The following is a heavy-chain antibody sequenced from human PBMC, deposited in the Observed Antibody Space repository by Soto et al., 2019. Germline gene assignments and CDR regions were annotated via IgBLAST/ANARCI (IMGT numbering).Heavy chain of an antibody. D-gene: IGHD2-15*01. Sequence: PSETLSLTCTVSGGSISSYYWSWIRQPPGKGLEWIGYIYYSGSTNYNPSLKSRVTISVDTSKNQFSLKLSSVTAADTAVYYCARDTRDCSGGSCYSNYWFDHWRQLPPVPAS. CDR3: ARDTRDCSGGSCYSNYWFDH. CDR2: IYYSGST. V-gene: IGHV4-59*01. CDR1: GGSISSYY. J-gene: IGHJ5*02.